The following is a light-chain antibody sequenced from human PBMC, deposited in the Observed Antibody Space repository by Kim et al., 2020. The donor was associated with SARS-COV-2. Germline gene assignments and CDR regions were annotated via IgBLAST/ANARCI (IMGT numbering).Light chain of an antibody. J-gene: IGLJ3*02. CDR1: SGSVSTSYY. CDR3: VLYMGSGIWV. Sequence: QTVVTQEPSFSVSPGGTVTLTCGLSSGSVSTSYYPSWYQQTPGQAPRTLIYSTNTCSSGVPDRFSGSILGNKAALTITGAQADDESDYYCVLYMGSGIWVFGGGTQLTVL. CDR2: STN. V-gene: IGLV8-61*01.